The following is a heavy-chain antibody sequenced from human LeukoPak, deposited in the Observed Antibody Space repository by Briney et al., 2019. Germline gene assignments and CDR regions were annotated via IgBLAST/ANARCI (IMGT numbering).Heavy chain of an antibody. CDR1: GFTFSSYS. D-gene: IGHD3-22*01. V-gene: IGHV3-21*01. J-gene: IGHJ4*02. CDR3: ARGRYYYDSSGYPTPGY. CDR2: ISSSSSYI. Sequence: AGGSLRLSCAASGFTFSSYSMNWVRQAQGKGLEWVSSISSSSSYIYYADSVKGRFTISRDNANNSLYLQMNSLRAEDTAVYYCARGRYYYDSSGYPTPGYWGQGTLVTVSS.